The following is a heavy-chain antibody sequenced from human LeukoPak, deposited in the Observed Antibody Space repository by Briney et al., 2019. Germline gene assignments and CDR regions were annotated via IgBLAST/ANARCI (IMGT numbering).Heavy chain of an antibody. D-gene: IGHD5-18*01. V-gene: IGHV4-38-2*02. CDR3: ASEIVDTAMVTPYFDQ. J-gene: IGHJ4*02. CDR1: GYSFTSDYY. CDR2: IHHSGST. Sequence: PSETLSLTCTVSGYSFTSDYYWGWIRQPPGKGLEWIGSIHHSGSTYYNLSLKSRVTISVETSKNQFSLKMISVTAADTAVYYCASEIVDTAMVTPYFDQWGQGTLVTVSS.